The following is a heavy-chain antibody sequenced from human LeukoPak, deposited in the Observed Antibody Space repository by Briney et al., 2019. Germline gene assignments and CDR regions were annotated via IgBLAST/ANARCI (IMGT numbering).Heavy chain of an antibody. CDR3: ARTYHYDSIGYYFDS. CDR1: GGSISSGGYY. V-gene: IGHV4-31*03. D-gene: IGHD3-22*01. CDR2: IYYSGST. J-gene: IGHJ4*02. Sequence: PSETLSLTCTVSGGSISSGGYYWSWIRQHREKGLEWIGYIYYSGSTSYNPSLKIRVVISLDASDNQVSLKLRSATAADTAVYFCARTYHYDSIGYYFDSWGQGTVVTVSS.